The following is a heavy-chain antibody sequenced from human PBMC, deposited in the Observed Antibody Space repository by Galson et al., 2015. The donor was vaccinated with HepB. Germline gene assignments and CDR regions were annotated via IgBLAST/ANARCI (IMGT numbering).Heavy chain of an antibody. Sequence: SLRLSCAASGFTFSGSAIHWVRQASRKGPEWVGRIRSKANNYATSYVPSLKGRFTISRDDSKKMAYLHMKSLKTEDTAVYYCTRLGDVSGYGSRWGQGTLVTVSS. D-gene: IGHD6-13*01. J-gene: IGHJ4*02. V-gene: IGHV3-73*01. CDR1: GFTFSGSA. CDR3: TRLGDVSGYGSR. CDR2: IRSKANNYAT.